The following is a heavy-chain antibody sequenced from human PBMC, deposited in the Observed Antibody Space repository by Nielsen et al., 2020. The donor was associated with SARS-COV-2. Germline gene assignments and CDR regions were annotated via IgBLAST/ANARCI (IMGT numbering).Heavy chain of an antibody. CDR3: ARGLLLLWFGDPSKYYFDF. D-gene: IGHD3-10*01. CDR1: GDSISGSDYY. J-gene: IGHJ4*02. V-gene: IGHV4-30-4*01. Sequence: SETLSLTCSVSGDSISGSDYYWTWIRQPPGKGLEWIGYIYYSGYTSYNPSLKSRVTISVDTSENQFSLELRSVTAADTAVYYCARGLLLLWFGDPSKYYFDFWGPGTLVTVSS. CDR2: IYYSGYT.